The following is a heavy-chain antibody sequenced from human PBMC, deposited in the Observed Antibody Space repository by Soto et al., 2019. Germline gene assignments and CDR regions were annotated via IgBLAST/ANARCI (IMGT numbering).Heavy chain of an antibody. Sequence: QVQLVQSGAEVKKPGSSVKVSCKASGGTFSSYAISWVRQAPGQGLEWMGGIIPIFGTANYAQKFQGRVTITAYESTSTAYMERSNLRSEDTAVYYCTRDTGREGGAIRRSYFDYWGQGTLVTVSS. J-gene: IGHJ4*02. CDR1: GGTFSSYA. CDR3: TRDTGREGGAIRRSYFDY. D-gene: IGHD3-10*01. V-gene: IGHV1-69*12. CDR2: IIPIFGTA.